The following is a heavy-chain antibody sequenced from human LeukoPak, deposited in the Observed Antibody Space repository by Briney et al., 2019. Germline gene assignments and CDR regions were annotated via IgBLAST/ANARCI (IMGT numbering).Heavy chain of an antibody. D-gene: IGHD3-9*01. V-gene: IGHV1-18*01. CDR1: GYTFTSYG. Sequence: VKVSCKASGYTFTSYGINWVRQAPGQGLEWMGWISAYNGDTNYAQKLQGRVTMTTDTSTSTAYMELRSLRSDDTAVYYCARECEDILTGYWVTQDYYYMDVWGKGTTVTISS. CDR2: ISAYNGDT. CDR3: ARECEDILTGYWVTQDYYYMDV. J-gene: IGHJ6*03.